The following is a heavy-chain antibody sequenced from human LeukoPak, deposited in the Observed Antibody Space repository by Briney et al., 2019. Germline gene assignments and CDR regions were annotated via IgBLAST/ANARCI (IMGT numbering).Heavy chain of an antibody. Sequence: GRFLRLSCAASGFTFSSYAMHWVRQAPGKGLEWVAVISYDGSNKYYADSVKGRFTISRDNSKNTLYLQMNSLRAEDTAVYYCAKSWETGYENWFDPWGQGTLVTVSS. CDR3: AKSWETGYENWFDP. CDR2: ISYDGSNK. D-gene: IGHD1-26*01. V-gene: IGHV3-30-3*02. CDR1: GFTFSSYA. J-gene: IGHJ5*02.